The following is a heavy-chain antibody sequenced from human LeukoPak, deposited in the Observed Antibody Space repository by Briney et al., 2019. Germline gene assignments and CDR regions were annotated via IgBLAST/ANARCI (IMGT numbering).Heavy chain of an antibody. J-gene: IGHJ6*02. D-gene: IGHD6-13*01. CDR3: ARDRIAAAGTPLDYYYGMDV. Sequence: PGRSLRLSCAASGFTFSSYGMHWVRQAPGKGLEWVALIWYDGSNKYYADSVKGRFTISRDNSKNTLYLQMNSLRAEDTAVYYCARDRIAAAGTPLDYYYGMDVWGQGTTVSVSS. CDR2: IWYDGSNK. V-gene: IGHV3-33*01. CDR1: GFTFSSYG.